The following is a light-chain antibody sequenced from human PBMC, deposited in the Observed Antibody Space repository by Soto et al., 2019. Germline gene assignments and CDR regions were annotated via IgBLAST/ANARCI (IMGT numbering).Light chain of an antibody. CDR3: QQRSNWPGT. CDR1: QSVSGN. CDR2: GAS. J-gene: IGKJ5*01. V-gene: IGKV3-11*01. Sequence: VLTQSPGTPSVSPGARATLSRRVSQSVSGNNLAWYQQKTGRPPRLLIYGASTRATGIPARFSGSGYGTDFTLTISSLEPEDFAVYYCQQRSNWPGTFGQGTRLEIK.